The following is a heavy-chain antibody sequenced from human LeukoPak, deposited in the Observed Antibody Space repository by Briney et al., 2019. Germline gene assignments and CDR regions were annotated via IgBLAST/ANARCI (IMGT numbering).Heavy chain of an antibody. D-gene: IGHD2-2*02. CDR2: IYHSGST. CDR3: ARGARDQLLYGWFDP. Sequence: NPSETLSLTCAVSGGSISSGGYSWSWIRQPPGKGLEWIGYIYHSGSTYYNPSLKRRVTISVDRSKNQFSLKLSSVPAADTAVYYCARGARDQLLYGWFDPWGQGTLVTVSS. CDR1: GGSISSGGYS. J-gene: IGHJ5*02. V-gene: IGHV4-30-2*01.